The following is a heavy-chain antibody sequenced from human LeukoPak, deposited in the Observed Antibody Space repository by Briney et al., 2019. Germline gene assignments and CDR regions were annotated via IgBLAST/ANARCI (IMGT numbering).Heavy chain of an antibody. CDR2: INPNSGGT. Sequence: GASVKVSCKASGYTFTGYYMHWVRQAPGQGLEWMGWINPNSGGTNYAQKFQGRVTMTRDTSISTAYMELRSLRSDDTAVYYCARIARIQPYYFDYWGQGTLVTVSS. D-gene: IGHD5-18*01. V-gene: IGHV1-2*02. CDR3: ARIARIQPYYFDY. CDR1: GYTFTGYY. J-gene: IGHJ4*02.